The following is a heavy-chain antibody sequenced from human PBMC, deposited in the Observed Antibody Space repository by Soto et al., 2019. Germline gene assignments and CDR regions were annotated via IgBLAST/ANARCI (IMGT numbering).Heavy chain of an antibody. CDR2: IYSSGST. CDR1: GGSISSYY. J-gene: IGHJ6*02. D-gene: IGHD2-2*03. V-gene: IGHV4-4*07. CDR3: ARDLGYCSSTSCYYYYGMDV. Sequence: SETLSLTCTVSGGSISSYYWSWIRQPAGKGLEWIGRIYSSGSTNFNASLKSRVTMSLDTSKSQFSLKLSSVTAADTAVYYCARDLGYCSSTSCYYYYGMDVWGQGTMVTVSS.